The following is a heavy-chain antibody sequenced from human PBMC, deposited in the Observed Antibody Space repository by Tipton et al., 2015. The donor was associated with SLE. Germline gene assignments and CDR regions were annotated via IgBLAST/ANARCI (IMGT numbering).Heavy chain of an antibody. CDR1: GGSISSYH. D-gene: IGHD2-15*01. CDR3: ARAEGSWDAFDI. V-gene: IGHV4-59*01. Sequence: TLSLTCTVSGGSISSYHWSWIRQPPGKGLEWIGYIYYSGSTNYNPSLKSRVTISVDTSKNHFSLKESSVTAADTAVYYCARAEGSWDAFDIWGQGTMVTVSS. J-gene: IGHJ3*02. CDR2: IYYSGST.